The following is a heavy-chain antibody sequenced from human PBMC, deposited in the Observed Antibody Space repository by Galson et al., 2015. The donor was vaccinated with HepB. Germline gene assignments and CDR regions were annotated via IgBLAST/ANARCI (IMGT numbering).Heavy chain of an antibody. V-gene: IGHV3-23*01. CDR3: AKGYCGGGGCHRLFDY. D-gene: IGHD2-15*01. CDR1: GFTFSSYG. CDR2: ISTSGGAT. J-gene: IGHJ4*02. Sequence: SLRLSCAASGFTFSSYGMSWVRQAPGKGLEWVSGISTSGGATSYADSVKGRFTISRDNSKSTLYLQMSSLGAEDTAVYYCAKGYCGGGGCHRLFDYWGQGTLVTVSS.